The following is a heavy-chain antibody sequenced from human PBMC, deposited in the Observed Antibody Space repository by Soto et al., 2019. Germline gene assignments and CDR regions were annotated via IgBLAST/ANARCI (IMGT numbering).Heavy chain of an antibody. CDR2: ISYDGSNK. CDR1: GFTFSSYG. J-gene: IGHJ4*02. CDR3: AKDGGWYQRTLYFDY. D-gene: IGHD6-19*01. Sequence: QVQLVESGGGVVQPGRSLRLSWAASGFTFSSYGMHWVRQAPGKGLEWVAVISYDGSNKYYADSVKGRFTISRDNSKNTLYLQMNSLRAEDTAVYYCAKDGGWYQRTLYFDYWSQGTLVTVSS. V-gene: IGHV3-30*18.